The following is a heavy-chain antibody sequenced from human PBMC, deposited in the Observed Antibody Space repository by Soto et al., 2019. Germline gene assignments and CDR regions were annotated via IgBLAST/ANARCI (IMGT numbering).Heavy chain of an antibody. J-gene: IGHJ5*02. CDR1: AGSITSYY. V-gene: IGHV4-59*01. Sequence: SETLSLTCSVSAGSITSYYWTWVRQPPGKGLEWIAYISYGGSTDYSPSLKRRVTLSLDTSKNQFSLKLSSVTAADTAIYYCARDNGGGSWFDPWGQGTLVTVSS. CDR2: ISYGGST. D-gene: IGHD3-10*01. CDR3: ARDNGGGSWFDP.